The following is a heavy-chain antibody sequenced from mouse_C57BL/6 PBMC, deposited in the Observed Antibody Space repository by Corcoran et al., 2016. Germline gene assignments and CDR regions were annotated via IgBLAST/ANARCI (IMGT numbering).Heavy chain of an antibody. V-gene: IGHV1-26*01. J-gene: IGHJ1*03. D-gene: IGHD3-2*02. CDR3: ARGRKFQGFDV. Sequence: EVQLQQSGPELVKPGASVKISCKASGYTFTDYYMNWVKQSHGKSLEWIGDINPNNGGTSYNQKFKGKATLTVDKSSSTAYMELRSLTSEDSAVYYCARGRKFQGFDVWGTGTTVTVSS. CDR2: INPNNGGT. CDR1: GYTFTDYY.